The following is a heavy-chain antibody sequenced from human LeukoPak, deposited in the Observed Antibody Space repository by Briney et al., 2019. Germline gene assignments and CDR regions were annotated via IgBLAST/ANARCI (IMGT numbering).Heavy chain of an antibody. CDR2: INPSGGST. CDR3: ARDIDQDYYDSSGYYAPFDY. Sequence: ASVKVSCKASGYTFTSYYMHWVRQAPGQGLEWMGIINPSGGSTSYAQKFQGRVTMTRDTSISTAYMELSRLRSDDTAVYYCARDIDQDYYDSSGYYAPFDYWGQGTLVTVSS. CDR1: GYTFTSYY. V-gene: IGHV1-46*01. D-gene: IGHD3-22*01. J-gene: IGHJ4*02.